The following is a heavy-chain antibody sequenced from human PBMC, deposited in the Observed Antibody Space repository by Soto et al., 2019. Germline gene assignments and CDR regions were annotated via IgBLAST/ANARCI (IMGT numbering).Heavy chain of an antibody. Sequence: GGSLRLSCAASGFTFSSYDMHWVRQATGKGLEWVSAIGTAGDTYYPGSVKGRFTISRENAKNSLYLQMNSLRAGDTAVYYCARSRYYDYIWGSYRRDYYMDVWGKGTTVTVSS. CDR3: ARSRYYDYIWGSYRRDYYMDV. CDR2: IGTAGDT. D-gene: IGHD3-16*02. V-gene: IGHV3-13*01. J-gene: IGHJ6*03. CDR1: GFTFSSYD.